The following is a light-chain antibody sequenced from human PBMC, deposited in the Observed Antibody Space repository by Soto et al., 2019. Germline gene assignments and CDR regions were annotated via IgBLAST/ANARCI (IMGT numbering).Light chain of an antibody. CDR1: SSDIGGYNY. CDR2: EVT. Sequence: QSALTQPASVSGSPGQSIATSCTGTSSDIGGYNYVSWYQHHPGKAPKLMIYEVTNRPSGVSSRFSGSKSGNRASLTISGLLAEDEADYYCSSYTSSSTLDYVFGTGTKVTVL. CDR3: SSYTSSSTLDYV. J-gene: IGLJ1*01. V-gene: IGLV2-14*01.